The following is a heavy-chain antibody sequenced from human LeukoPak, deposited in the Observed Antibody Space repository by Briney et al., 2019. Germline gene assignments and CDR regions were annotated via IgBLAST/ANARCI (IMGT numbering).Heavy chain of an antibody. V-gene: IGHV3-23*01. CDR2: MCGTAGCT. Sequence: GGSLRLSCAASGFTFSTYSMSWVRQAPGKGLEWVASMCGTAGCTFYPDSVKGRFTISRDNSKNVLYLRMNSLTAEDTAIYYCAKDRPNFHENSGHYYRRDGDSWGQGTLVTVSS. CDR3: AKDRPNFHENSGHYYRRDGDS. CDR1: GFTFSTYS. D-gene: IGHD3-22*01. J-gene: IGHJ5*01.